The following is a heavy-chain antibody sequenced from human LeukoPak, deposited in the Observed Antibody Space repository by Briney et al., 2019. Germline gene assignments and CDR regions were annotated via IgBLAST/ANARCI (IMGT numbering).Heavy chain of an antibody. V-gene: IGHV4-61*02. J-gene: IGHJ5*02. D-gene: IGHD3-10*01. CDR1: GGSISSGSYY. CDR3: ARDFRYGSGSYDNPPGFDP. Sequence: PSETLSLTCTVSGGSISSGSYYWSWIRQPAGKGLEWIVRIYTSGSTNYNPSLKSRVTISVDTSKNQFSLKLSSVTAADTAVYYCARDFRYGSGSYDNPPGFDPWGQGTLVTVSS. CDR2: IYTSGST.